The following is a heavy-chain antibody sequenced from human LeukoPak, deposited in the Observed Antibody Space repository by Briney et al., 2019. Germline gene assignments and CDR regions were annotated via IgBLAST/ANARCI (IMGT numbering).Heavy chain of an antibody. J-gene: IGHJ3*02. CDR2: ISYEGSNK. Sequence: PGKSLRLSCAASGFIFKNYAMHWVRQAPGKGLEWVAVISYEGSNKYYADSVKGRFTISRDNSKNTLYLQMNSLRAEDTAVYYCARLPGIAAAGMGSAFDIWGQGTMVTVSS. D-gene: IGHD6-13*01. CDR1: GFIFKNYA. CDR3: ARLPGIAAAGMGSAFDI. V-gene: IGHV3-30-3*01.